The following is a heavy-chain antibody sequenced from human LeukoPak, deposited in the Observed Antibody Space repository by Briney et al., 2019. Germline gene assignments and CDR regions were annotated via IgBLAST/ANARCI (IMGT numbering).Heavy chain of an antibody. D-gene: IGHD6-19*01. CDR3: ARSRLSSSGCFDY. CDR1: GYTFTSYD. Sequence: ASVKVSCKASGYTFTSYDVNWVRQATGQGLEWMGWMNPTSGNSGYAQKFQGRVTMTRNISISTAYMELSSLRSEDTAVYYCARSRLSSSGCFDYWGQGTLLTVSS. J-gene: IGHJ4*02. CDR2: MNPTSGNS. V-gene: IGHV1-8*01.